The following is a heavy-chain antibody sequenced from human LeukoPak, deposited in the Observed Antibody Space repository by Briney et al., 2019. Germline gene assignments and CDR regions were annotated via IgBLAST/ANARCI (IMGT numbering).Heavy chain of an antibody. D-gene: IGHD3-3*02. CDR1: GFTFSSYG. Sequence: GRSLRLSCAASGFTFSSYGMHWVRQAPGKGLEWVAVISYDGSNKYYADSVKGRFTISRDNSKNTLYLQMNSLRAEDTAVYYCAKLGQTISRWGQGTLVTVSS. CDR2: ISYDGSNK. CDR3: AKLGQTISR. J-gene: IGHJ4*02. V-gene: IGHV3-30*18.